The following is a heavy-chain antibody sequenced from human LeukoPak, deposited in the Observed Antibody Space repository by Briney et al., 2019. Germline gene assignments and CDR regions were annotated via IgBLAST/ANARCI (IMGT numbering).Heavy chain of an antibody. CDR1: GGSSIGSGGYY. Sequence: SETLSLTCTVSGGSSIGSGGYYWTWIRQHPEKGLEWIGYFYHRASYNPSLKSRVTISVDTSKNQFSLSLSSVTAADTAVYYCVREGEYGEDYYWGQGAQVIVST. CDR3: VREGEYGEDYY. D-gene: IGHD4-17*01. CDR2: FYHRA. V-gene: IGHV4-31*03. J-gene: IGHJ4*02.